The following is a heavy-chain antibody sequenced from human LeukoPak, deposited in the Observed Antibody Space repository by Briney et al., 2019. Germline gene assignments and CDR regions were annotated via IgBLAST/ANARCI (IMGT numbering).Heavy chain of an antibody. J-gene: IGHJ4*02. CDR1: GFTFSSFA. CDR3: AKRSASGSYFFDY. D-gene: IGHD1-26*01. CDR2: ISYDGSNK. V-gene: IGHV3-30-3*02. Sequence: GGSLRLSCGASGFTFSSFALHWVRQAPGKGLEWVAVISYDGSNKYYAHSVKGRFTISRDNSKNTLYLQVNSLRAEDTAVYYCAKRSASGSYFFDYWGQGTLVTVSS.